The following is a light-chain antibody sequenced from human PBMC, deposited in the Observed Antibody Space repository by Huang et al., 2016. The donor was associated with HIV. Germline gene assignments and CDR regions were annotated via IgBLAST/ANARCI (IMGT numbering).Light chain of an antibody. CDR3: HQSSRLPVT. CDR2: YGS. CDR1: QSIGNS. J-gene: IGKJ2*01. V-gene: IGKV6-21*02. Sequence: EIVLTQSPDFQSVTPKEKVTISCRASQSIGNSLHWYQQKPNQSPKLLIKYGSQSISGVPSRFGGSGSGTEFTLIISSLETEDIATYYCHQSSRLPVTFGQGTKLEIK.